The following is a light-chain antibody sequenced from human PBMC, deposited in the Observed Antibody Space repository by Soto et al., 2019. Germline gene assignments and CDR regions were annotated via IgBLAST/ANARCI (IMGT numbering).Light chain of an antibody. Sequence: QSGLTQPASVSGTPGQSITISCTGSNSDVGLYDFVSWYQHHPGRAPKLIVSEVSHRPSGISNRFSGSKSGNTASLTISGLQSEDEADYYCISYTSDDVRYVFGTGTKVTVL. CDR2: EVS. J-gene: IGLJ1*01. CDR3: ISYTSDDVRYV. V-gene: IGLV2-14*01. CDR1: NSDVGLYDF.